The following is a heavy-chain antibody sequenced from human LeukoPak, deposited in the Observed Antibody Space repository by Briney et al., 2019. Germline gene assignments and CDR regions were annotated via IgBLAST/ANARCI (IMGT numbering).Heavy chain of an antibody. D-gene: IGHD6-13*01. V-gene: IGHV4-39*01. J-gene: IGHJ4*02. CDR1: GGSISSYY. Sequence: SETLSLTCTVSGGSISSYYWSWIRQPPGKGLEWIGSIYYSGSTYYNPSLKSRVTISVDTSKNQFSLKLSSVTAADTAVYYCARRGSSWPFDYWGQGTLVTVSS. CDR3: ARRGSSWPFDY. CDR2: IYYSGST.